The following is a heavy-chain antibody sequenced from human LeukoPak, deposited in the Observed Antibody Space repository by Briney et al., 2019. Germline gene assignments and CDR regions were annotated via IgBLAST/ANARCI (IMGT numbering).Heavy chain of an antibody. V-gene: IGHV3-30*02. CDR2: IRYDGSNK. Sequence: GGSLRLSCAASGFTFSSYGMQWVRQAPGKGLEWVAFIRYDGSNKYYADSVKGRFTISRDNSKNTLYLQMNSLRAEDTAVYYCAKVEMVPALDYYYYYMDVWGKGTTVPISS. D-gene: IGHD3-10*01. J-gene: IGHJ6*03. CDR3: AKVEMVPALDYYYYYMDV. CDR1: GFTFSSYG.